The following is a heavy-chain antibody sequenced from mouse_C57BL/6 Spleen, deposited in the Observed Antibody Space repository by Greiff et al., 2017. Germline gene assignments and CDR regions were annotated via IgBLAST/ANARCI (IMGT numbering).Heavy chain of an antibody. J-gene: IGHJ1*03. D-gene: IGHD1-1*01. CDR2: IDPSDSYT. Sequence: QVQLKQPGAELVMPGASVKLSCKASGYTFTSYWMHWVKQRPGQGLEWIGEIDPSDSYTNYNQKFKGKSTLTVDKSSSTAYMQLSSLTSEDSAVYYCARGYYGSSSLWYFDVWGTGTTVTVSS. CDR1: GYTFTSYW. CDR3: ARGYYGSSSLWYFDV. V-gene: IGHV1-69*01.